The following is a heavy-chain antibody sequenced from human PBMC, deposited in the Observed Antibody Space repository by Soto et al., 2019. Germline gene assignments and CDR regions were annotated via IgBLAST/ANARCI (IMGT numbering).Heavy chain of an antibody. CDR1: GYTFSNYG. D-gene: IGHD2-2*01. J-gene: IGHJ5*02. CDR2: ISLYSDGA. Sequence: QVQLVQSGGEVKRPGASVKVSCKTSGYTFSNYGITWVRQAPGQPLEWLGWISLYSDGANYAQKFQGRGSMTTDTSTTTAYMELRSLRSDDTAVYYCARVVPGAEAWFGPWGQGTLVTVS. CDR3: ARVVPGAEAWFGP. V-gene: IGHV1-18*01.